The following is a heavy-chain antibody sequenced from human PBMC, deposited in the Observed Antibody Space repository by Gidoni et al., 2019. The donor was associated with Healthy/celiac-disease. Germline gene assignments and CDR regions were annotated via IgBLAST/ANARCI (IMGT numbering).Heavy chain of an antibody. D-gene: IGHD2-8*01. V-gene: IGHV3-53*01. CDR2: IYSGGST. CDR1: GFTVSSNY. J-gene: IGHJ6*02. Sequence: EVQLVESGGGLIQPGGSLRLSCAASGFTVSSNYMSWVRQAPGKGLEWVSVIYSGGSTYYADSVKGRFTISRDNSKNTLYLQMNSLRAEDTAVYYCARDVGTISYYGMDVWGQGTTVTVSS. CDR3: ARDVGTISYYGMDV.